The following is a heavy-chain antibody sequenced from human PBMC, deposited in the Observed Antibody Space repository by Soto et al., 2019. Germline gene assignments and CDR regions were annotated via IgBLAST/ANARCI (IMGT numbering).Heavy chain of an antibody. CDR1: GFTFSNAW. D-gene: IGHD6-19*01. J-gene: IGHJ3*02. CDR2: IKSKTDGGTT. Sequence: GGSLRLSCAASGFTFSNAWMNWVRQAPGKGLEWVGRIKSKTDGGTTDYAAPVKGRFTISRDDSKNTLYLQMNSLKTEDTAVYYCTTGIAVAHDAFDIWGQGTMVTVSS. CDR3: TTGIAVAHDAFDI. V-gene: IGHV3-15*07.